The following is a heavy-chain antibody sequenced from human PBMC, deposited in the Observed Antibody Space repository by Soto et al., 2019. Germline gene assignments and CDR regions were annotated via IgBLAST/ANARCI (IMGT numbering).Heavy chain of an antibody. Sequence: QVQLVQSGAEVKKPGSSVKVSCKASGGTFSSYAISWVRQAPGQGLEWMGGIIPIFGTANYAQKFQGRVTITADESTSTAYMELSSLRSEDTAVYYCARPYYYGSGSSNYYYYCMDVWGQGTTVTVSS. CDR2: IIPIFGTA. CDR3: ARPYYYGSGSSNYYYYCMDV. J-gene: IGHJ6*02. V-gene: IGHV1-69*01. CDR1: GGTFSSYA. D-gene: IGHD3-10*01.